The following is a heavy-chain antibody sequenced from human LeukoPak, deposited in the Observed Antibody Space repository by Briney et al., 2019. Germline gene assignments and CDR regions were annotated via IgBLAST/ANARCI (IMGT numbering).Heavy chain of an antibody. Sequence: GGSLRLSCAASGFTFSTYEMNWVRQAPGKGLEWVSYISTSGSIIYYADSVKGRFTISRDNAKNSLYLQMNSLRADDTAVYYCARDEVTYWGQGTLVTVSS. V-gene: IGHV3-48*03. CDR1: GFTFSTYE. J-gene: IGHJ4*02. CDR3: ARDEVTY. CDR2: ISTSGSII.